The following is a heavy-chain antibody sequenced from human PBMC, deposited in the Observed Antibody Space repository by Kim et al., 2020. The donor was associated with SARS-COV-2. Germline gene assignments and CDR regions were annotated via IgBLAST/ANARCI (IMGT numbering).Heavy chain of an antibody. J-gene: IGHJ6*02. CDR3: AKLTTVTTYYYYGMDV. V-gene: IGHV3-23*01. D-gene: IGHD4-17*01. Sequence: GKGRFTISRDNSKNTLYLQMTSLRAEDTAVYYCAKLTTVTTYYYYGMDVWGQGTTVTVSS.